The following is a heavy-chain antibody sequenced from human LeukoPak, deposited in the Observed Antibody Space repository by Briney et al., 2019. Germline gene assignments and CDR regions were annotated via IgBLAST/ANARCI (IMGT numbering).Heavy chain of an antibody. D-gene: IGHD3-22*01. Sequence: SETLSLTCAVSGGSISSSNWWSWVRQPPGKGLEWIGEIYHSGSTNYNPSLKSRVTISVDKSKNQFSLKLSSVTAADTAVYYCARVNSAMIVVPHRAFDIWGQGTMVTVSS. CDR2: IYHSGST. J-gene: IGHJ3*02. CDR1: GGSISSSNW. CDR3: ARVNSAMIVVPHRAFDI. V-gene: IGHV4-4*02.